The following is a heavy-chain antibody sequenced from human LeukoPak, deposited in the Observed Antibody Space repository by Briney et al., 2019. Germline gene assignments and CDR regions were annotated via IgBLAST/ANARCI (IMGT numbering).Heavy chain of an antibody. Sequence: GGSLRLSCAVSGLTFRSFWMSWVRQAPGKGLEWVANINQDGSEKYFVDSVEGRFTISRDNSKNSLHLQMNTLRAEDTAVHYCARERDGRFFDYWGQGTLVTVSS. CDR3: ARERDGRFFDY. V-gene: IGHV3-7*01. CDR1: GLTFRSFW. J-gene: IGHJ4*02. D-gene: IGHD5-24*01. CDR2: INQDGSEK.